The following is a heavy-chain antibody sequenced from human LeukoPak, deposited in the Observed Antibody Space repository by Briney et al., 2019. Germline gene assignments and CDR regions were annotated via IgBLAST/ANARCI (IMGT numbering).Heavy chain of an antibody. D-gene: IGHD7-27*01. CDR2: MSPNSGDT. Sequence: VASVKVSCKASGYTFTIYDFNWVRQATGQRPEWMGWMSPNSGDTGYAQKFQDRVTMTRNTSISTAYMELSSLRSDDTAVYYCARGPPNWGYDYWGPGTLVTVSS. J-gene: IGHJ4*02. CDR3: ARGPPNWGYDY. CDR1: GYTFTIYD. V-gene: IGHV1-8*01.